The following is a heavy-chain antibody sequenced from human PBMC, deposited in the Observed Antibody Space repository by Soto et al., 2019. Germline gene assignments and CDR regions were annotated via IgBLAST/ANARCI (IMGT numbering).Heavy chain of an antibody. CDR1: GASIRSTSYD. Sequence: SETLSLTCSVSGASIRSTSYDWGWIRQPPGKGLEWIGSIYYSGSTHYSPSLKSRIIMSIDTSTNQFSLKLSSVTAADTAVYYCARRYGGNFDYWGQGTLVTVSS. D-gene: IGHD1-26*01. J-gene: IGHJ4*02. CDR3: ARRYGGNFDY. V-gene: IGHV4-39*07. CDR2: IYYSGST.